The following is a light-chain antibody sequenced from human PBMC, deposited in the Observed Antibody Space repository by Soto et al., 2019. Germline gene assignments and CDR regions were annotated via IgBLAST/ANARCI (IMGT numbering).Light chain of an antibody. CDR3: GTWDSSLSGGV. J-gene: IGLJ3*02. CDR2: VNN. Sequence: QAVLTQPPSVSAAPGQPVTISCSGSSSNIGNNYVSWYQQLPGTAPKLLIYVNNKRPSGIPDRFSGSKSGTSATLGITGLQTGDEADYYCGTWDSSLSGGVFGGGTKLTVL. CDR1: SSNIGNNY. V-gene: IGLV1-51*02.